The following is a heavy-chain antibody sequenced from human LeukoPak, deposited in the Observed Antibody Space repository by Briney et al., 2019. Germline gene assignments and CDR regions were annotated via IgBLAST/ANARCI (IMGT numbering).Heavy chain of an antibody. CDR3: ARDKCDILTGFDY. J-gene: IGHJ4*02. Sequence: SETLSLTCTVSGGSIRGSKYYWGWIRQPPGKGLVWIGSISYSGSTYSNPSLKSRVTISVDTSKNSFSLKLSSVTAADTAVYYCARDKCDILTGFDYWGQGTLVTVSS. V-gene: IGHV4-39*07. CDR1: GGSIRGSKYY. CDR2: ISYSGST. D-gene: IGHD3-9*01.